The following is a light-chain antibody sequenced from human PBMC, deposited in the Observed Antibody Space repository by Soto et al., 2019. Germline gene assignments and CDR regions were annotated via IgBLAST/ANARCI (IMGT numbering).Light chain of an antibody. J-gene: IGLJ2*01. CDR2: LEGSGSY. Sequence: QLVLTQSSSASASLGSSVKLTCTLSSGHSSYIIAWHQQQPGKAPRYLMKLEGSGSYNKGSGVPDRFSGSSSGADRYLTISNLQSEDEAVYYCETWDSKVFGGGTKLTVL. CDR1: SGHSSYI. CDR3: ETWDSKV. V-gene: IGLV4-60*03.